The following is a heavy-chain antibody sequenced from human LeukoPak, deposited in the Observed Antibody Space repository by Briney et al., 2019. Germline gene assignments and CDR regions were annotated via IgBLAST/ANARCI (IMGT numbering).Heavy chain of an antibody. Sequence: SETLSLTCAVYGGSFSGYYWSWIRQPPGKGLEWIGEINHGGSTNYNPSLKSRVTISVDTSKNQFSLKLSSVTAADTAVYYCARGGISMVRGVTLYYYYYGMDVWGKGTTVTVSS. CDR3: ARGGISMVRGVTLYYYYYGMDV. D-gene: IGHD3-10*01. V-gene: IGHV4-34*01. J-gene: IGHJ6*04. CDR2: INHGGST. CDR1: GGSFSGYY.